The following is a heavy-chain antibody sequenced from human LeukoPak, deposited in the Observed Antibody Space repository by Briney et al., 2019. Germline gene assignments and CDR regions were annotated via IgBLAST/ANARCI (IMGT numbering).Heavy chain of an antibody. CDR2: IDHTGST. CDR1: GGSFSGYY. CDR3: ARGRVSSSSWHSTYYYYFYMDV. J-gene: IGHJ6*03. D-gene: IGHD6-13*01. V-gene: IGHV4-59*01. Sequence: SETLSLTCAVYGGSFSGYYWSWLRQPPGKGLEWIGYIDHTGSTNYNPSLNSRVTISRDTSKNHFSLELSSVTAADTAVYFCARGRVSSSSWHSTYYYYFYMDVWGKGTTVTVSS.